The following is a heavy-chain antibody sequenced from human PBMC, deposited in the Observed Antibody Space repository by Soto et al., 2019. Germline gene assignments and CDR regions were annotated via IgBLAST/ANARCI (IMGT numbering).Heavy chain of an antibody. CDR2: IYYSGST. D-gene: IGHD6-13*01. CDR1: GGSISTYY. J-gene: IGHJ4*02. Sequence: SETLSLTCIVSGGSISTYYWSWIRQPPGKGLEWIGYIYYSGSTNYNPSLRSRVTISVDTSKNQFSLKLTSVTAADTAIYYCAREPRYSDSWYAFDNWGQGNLVTVSS. V-gene: IGHV4-59*01. CDR3: AREPRYSDSWYAFDN.